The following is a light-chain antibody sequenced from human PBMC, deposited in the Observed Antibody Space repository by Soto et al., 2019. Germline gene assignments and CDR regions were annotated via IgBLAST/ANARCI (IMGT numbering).Light chain of an antibody. CDR2: TGS. V-gene: IGKV1-12*01. Sequence: DIQMTQSPSSVSASVGDRVTITCRASQAIDSWLAWYQQKPGEAPKLLIFTGSLLHSGVPPRFSGSGSGTDFTLTISSLQPEDFATYYCQQYETYFRYTFGQGTKLDIK. J-gene: IGKJ2*01. CDR1: QAIDSW. CDR3: QQYETYFRYT.